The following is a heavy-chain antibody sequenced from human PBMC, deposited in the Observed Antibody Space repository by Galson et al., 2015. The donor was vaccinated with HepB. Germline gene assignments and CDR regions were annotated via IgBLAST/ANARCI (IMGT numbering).Heavy chain of an antibody. V-gene: IGHV1-2*02. D-gene: IGHD5-12*01. CDR1: GHTFTRYY. CDR3: ARSMATILSYYYYCHMGV. CDR2: LNPNSAGT. Sequence: SVKVSCKASGHTFTRYYMHWVRQAPGQGLEWMGWLNPNSAGTNYAQKFQVRVTMTRDTTISTAYMELCRLRSDDTAVYYCARSMATILSYYYYCHMGVWGLGTTVTVSS. J-gene: IGHJ6*01.